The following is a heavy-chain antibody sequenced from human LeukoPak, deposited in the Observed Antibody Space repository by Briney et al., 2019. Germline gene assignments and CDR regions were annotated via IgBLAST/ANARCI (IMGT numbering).Heavy chain of an antibody. V-gene: IGHV3-49*04. CDR3: TRVDLRDYYDSSGPFDY. Sequence: GGSLRLSCAASGFTFSNAWMSWVRQAPGKGLERVGFIRSKAYGGTTEYAASVKGRFTISRDDSKSIAYLQMNSLKTEDTAVYYCTRVDLRDYYDSSGPFDYWGQGTLVTVSS. J-gene: IGHJ4*02. CDR1: GFTFSNAW. D-gene: IGHD3-22*01. CDR2: IRSKAYGGTT.